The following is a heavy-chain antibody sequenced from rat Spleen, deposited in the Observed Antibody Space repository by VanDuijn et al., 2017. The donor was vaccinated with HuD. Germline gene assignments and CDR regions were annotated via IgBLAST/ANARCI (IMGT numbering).Heavy chain of an antibody. D-gene: IGHD1-4*01. V-gene: IGHV5-62*01. J-gene: IGHJ3*01. CDR3: TKKGPDGSGFDY. CDR2: IGSRSGT. Sequence: VQLVESGGGRVQPGRSLKLSCAASGFTFSSYGMHWIRQAPGKGLDWVGYIGSRSGTVYADAVKERFTISRDNAKNTLYLQLNSLKSEDTAIYYCTKKGPDGSGFDYWGQGTLVTVSS. CDR1: GFTFSSYG.